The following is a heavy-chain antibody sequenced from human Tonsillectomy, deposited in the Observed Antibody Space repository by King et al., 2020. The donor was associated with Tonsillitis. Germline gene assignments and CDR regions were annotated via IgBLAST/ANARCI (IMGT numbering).Heavy chain of an antibody. D-gene: IGHD5-12*01. CDR2: ISAYNGNT. CDR3: ARDSRDIVALSHYYGMDG. V-gene: IGHV1-18*01. J-gene: IGHJ6*02. CDR1: GYTFNSYG. Sequence: QLVQSGAEVKKPGASVKVYCKASGYTFNSYGISWVRQAPGQGLEWMGWISAYNGNTKYAQKVQGRVTMTTDTSTSTAYMELRSLRSDDTAVYYCARDSRDIVALSHYYGMDGWGQGTTVTVS.